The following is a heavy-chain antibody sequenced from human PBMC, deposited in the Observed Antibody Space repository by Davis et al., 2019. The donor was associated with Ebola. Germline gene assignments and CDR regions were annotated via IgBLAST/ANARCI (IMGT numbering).Heavy chain of an antibody. J-gene: IGHJ4*02. CDR3: GKADCGGDCRVVDF. D-gene: IGHD2-21*02. CDR1: GFTFSNAW. CDR2: IKSKTDGGTT. Sequence: PGGSLRLSCAASGFTFSNAWMSWVRQAPGKGLEWVGRIKSKTDGGTTDYAAPVKGRFTISRDSSKNSLYLQMNSLRSEDTALYYCGKADCGGDCRVVDFWGQGTLVTVSA. V-gene: IGHV3-15*05.